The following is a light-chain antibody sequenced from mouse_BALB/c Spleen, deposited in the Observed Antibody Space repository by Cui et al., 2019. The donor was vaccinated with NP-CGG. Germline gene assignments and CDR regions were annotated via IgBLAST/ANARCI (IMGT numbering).Light chain of an antibody. CDR1: TGAVTTSNY. CDR3: ALWYSNHWV. Sequence: QAVVTQESALTTSPGETVTPTCRSSTGAVTTSNYANWVQENPDHLFTGLIGGTNNRVPGVPARFSGSLIGDKAALTITGAQTEDEAIYFCALWYSNHWVFGGGTKLTVL. J-gene: IGLJ1*01. CDR2: GTN. V-gene: IGLV1*01.